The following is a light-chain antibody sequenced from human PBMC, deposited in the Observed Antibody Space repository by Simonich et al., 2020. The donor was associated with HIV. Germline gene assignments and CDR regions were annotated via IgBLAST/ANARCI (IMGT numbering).Light chain of an antibody. Sequence: QSALPQPASVSGSRGQSITISCTGSSSDVGCHNFVSWFQQHSGKAPKLRIIEGTKRPSGVSNLFAGSKSGNTASLTISGLQAEDEADYYCCSYAVGVIFGGGTKLTVL. J-gene: IGLJ2*01. CDR3: CSYAVGVI. CDR1: SSDVGCHNF. V-gene: IGLV2-23*01. CDR2: EGT.